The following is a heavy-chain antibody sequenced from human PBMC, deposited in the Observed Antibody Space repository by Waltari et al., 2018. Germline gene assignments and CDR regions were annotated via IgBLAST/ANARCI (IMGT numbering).Heavy chain of an antibody. Sequence: QLQLQESGPGLVKPSETLSLTCTVSGGSISSSSYYCGWIRQPPGKGLEWIGSIYYSGSTYANPSLESRVTISVDTSKNQFSLKLSSVTAADTAVYYCARDNSSSWYGFPAFDIWGQGTMVTVSS. CDR3: ARDNSSSWYGFPAFDI. CDR2: IYYSGST. D-gene: IGHD6-13*01. CDR1: GGSISSSSYY. V-gene: IGHV4-39*07. J-gene: IGHJ3*02.